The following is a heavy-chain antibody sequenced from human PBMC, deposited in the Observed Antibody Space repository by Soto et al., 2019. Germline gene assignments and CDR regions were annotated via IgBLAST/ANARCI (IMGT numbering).Heavy chain of an antibody. J-gene: IGHJ6*03. Sequence: ASVKVSCKASGYTFTSYDINWVRQATGQGLEWMGWMNPNSGNTGYAQKFQGRVTMTRNTSISTAYMELSSLRSEDTAVYYCAREEHSKRGYYYYMDVWGKGTTVTVSS. CDR3: AREEHSKRGYYYYMDV. D-gene: IGHD4-4*01. V-gene: IGHV1-8*01. CDR2: MNPNSGNT. CDR1: GYTFTSYD.